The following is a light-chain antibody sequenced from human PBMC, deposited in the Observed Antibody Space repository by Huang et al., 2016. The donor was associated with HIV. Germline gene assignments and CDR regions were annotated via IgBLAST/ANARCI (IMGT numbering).Light chain of an antibody. CDR2: GAA. CDR1: QSVYSSSTSKDY. J-gene: IGKJ1*01. V-gene: IGKV4-1*01. CDR3: QQYYSSPQT. Sequence: DIIMTQSPDSLAVSLGERATLNCRSSQSVYSSSTSKDYMAWFQPKPGQPPRLLLFGAATREAGVPDRFSGSGSGTHFTLTIANVEAEDAAIYYCQQYYSSPQTFGQGTRVEVK.